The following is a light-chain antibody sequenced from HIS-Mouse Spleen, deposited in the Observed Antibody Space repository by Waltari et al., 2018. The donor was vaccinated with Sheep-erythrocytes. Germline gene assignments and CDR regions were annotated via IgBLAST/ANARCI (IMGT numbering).Light chain of an antibody. J-gene: IGKJ4*01. CDR3: QQYYSTLT. CDR2: WAS. Sequence: DIVMTQSPASLAVSLGERATINCKSSQSVLYSCNNKNYLAWYQQKPGQPPKLLIYWASTRECGVPDRFSGSGSGTDFPLTISSLQAEDVAVYYCQQYYSTLTFGGGTKVEIK. V-gene: IGKV4-1*01. CDR1: QSVLYSCNNKNY.